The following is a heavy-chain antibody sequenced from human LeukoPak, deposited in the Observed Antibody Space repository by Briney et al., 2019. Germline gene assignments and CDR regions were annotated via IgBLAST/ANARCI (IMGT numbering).Heavy chain of an antibody. CDR3: ARLGNYYDSSGYFDY. J-gene: IGHJ4*02. CDR1: GFTFSSYA. D-gene: IGHD3-22*01. V-gene: IGHV3-30-3*01. Sequence: GSLRLSCAASGFTFSSYAMHWVRQAPGKGLEWVAVISYDGSNKYYADSVEGRFTISRDNSKNTLYLQMNSLRAEDTAVYYCARLGNYYDSSGYFDYWGQGTLVTVSS. CDR2: ISYDGSNK.